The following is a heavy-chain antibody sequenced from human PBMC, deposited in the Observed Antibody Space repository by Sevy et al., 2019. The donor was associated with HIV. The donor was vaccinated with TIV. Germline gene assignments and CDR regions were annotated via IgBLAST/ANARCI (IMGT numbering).Heavy chain of an antibody. J-gene: IGHJ4*02. Sequence: GGSLRLSCAASGFTVNSNYMTWVRQAPGKGLEGVSVIHSDDTTYHADSVKDRFTISRDNFKNTLYLHMSSLRAEDTAVYYCARGKSGYGYALYYWGQGTLVTVSS. CDR3: ARGKSGYGYALYY. CDR2: IHSDDTT. V-gene: IGHV3-66*01. D-gene: IGHD5-18*01. CDR1: GFTVNSNY.